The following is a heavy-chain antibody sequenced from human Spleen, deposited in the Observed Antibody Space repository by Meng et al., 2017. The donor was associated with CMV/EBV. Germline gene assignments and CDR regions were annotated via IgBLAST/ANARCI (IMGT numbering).Heavy chain of an antibody. J-gene: IGHJ6*02. D-gene: IGHD2-8*01. CDR3: ASLRIEVPGTNYYYYGVDV. Sequence: ASVKVSCKASGYTFTDFYMHWVRQAPGQGLEWMGWINPNSGGTNFAQKFQGRVTVTRDTSINTAYMDLSRLTSDDTAVYYCASLRIEVPGTNYYYYGVDVWGQGTTVTVSS. CDR1: GYTFTDFY. CDR2: INPNSGGT. V-gene: IGHV1-2*02.